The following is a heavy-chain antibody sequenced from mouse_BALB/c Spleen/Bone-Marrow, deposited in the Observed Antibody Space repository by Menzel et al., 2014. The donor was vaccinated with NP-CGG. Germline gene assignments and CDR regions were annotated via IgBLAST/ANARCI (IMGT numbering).Heavy chain of an antibody. CDR2: INPSTTYS. CDR1: GYTFTSYW. CDR3: ALYYRYDYFDY. D-gene: IGHD2-14*01. V-gene: IGHV1-7*01. Sequence: QVQLQQPGAELAKPGASVKMSCKASGYTFTSYWMHWVKQRPGQGLEWIGYINPSTTYSVYNQKFKDKATLTADKSSSTAYMQLSSLTSEDSAVYYCALYYRYDYFDYWGQGTTLTVSS. J-gene: IGHJ2*01.